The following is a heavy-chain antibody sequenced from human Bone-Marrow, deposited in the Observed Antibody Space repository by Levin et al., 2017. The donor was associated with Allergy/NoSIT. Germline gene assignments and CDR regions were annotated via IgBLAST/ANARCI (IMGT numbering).Heavy chain of an antibody. V-gene: IGHV3-33*01. CDR3: ARASDGYYYYYYMDV. J-gene: IGHJ6*03. Sequence: PGGSLRLSCAASGFTFSSYGMHWVRQAPGKGLEWVAVIWYDGSNKYYADSVKGRFTISRDNSKNTLYLQMNSLRAEDTAVYYCARASDGYYYYYYMDVWGKGTTVTVSS. CDR2: IWYDGSNK. CDR1: GFTFSSYG.